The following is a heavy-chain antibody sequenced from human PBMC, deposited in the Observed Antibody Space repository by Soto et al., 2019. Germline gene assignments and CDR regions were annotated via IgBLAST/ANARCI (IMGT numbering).Heavy chain of an antibody. CDR1: GGTFSSYA. CDR2: IIPIFGTA. J-gene: IGHJ4*02. CDR3: ARDPRGYVGFDY. D-gene: IGHD5-18*01. V-gene: IGHV1-69*01. Sequence: QVQLVQSGAEVKKPGSSVKVSCKASGGTFSSYAISWVRQAPGQVLEWMGGIIPIFGTANYAQKFQGRVTITADESTSTADMELSSLRSEDTAVYYCARDPRGYVGFDYWGQGTLVTVSS.